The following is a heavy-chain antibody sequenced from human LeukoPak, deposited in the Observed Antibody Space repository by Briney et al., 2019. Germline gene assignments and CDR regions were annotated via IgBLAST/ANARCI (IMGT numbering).Heavy chain of an antibody. D-gene: IGHD4-23*01. CDR3: ARGRVTPGPKYFQH. J-gene: IGHJ1*01. Sequence: GGSLRLSCAASGFTFSSYSMNWVRQAPGKGLEWVSYISSSSSTIYYADSVKGRFTISRDNAKNSLYLQMNSLRDEDTAVYYCARGRVTPGPKYFQHWGQGTLVTVSS. CDR2: ISSSSSTI. V-gene: IGHV3-48*02. CDR1: GFTFSSYS.